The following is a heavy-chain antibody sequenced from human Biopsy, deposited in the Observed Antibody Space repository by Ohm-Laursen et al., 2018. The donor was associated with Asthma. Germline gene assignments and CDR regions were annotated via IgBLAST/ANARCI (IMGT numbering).Heavy chain of an antibody. D-gene: IGHD2-2*01. CDR2: INSVSGTT. Sequence: SSVKVSCKSLGGTFNTYVIGWVRQAPGQGLEWMGGINSVSGTTTYPQKFQDRVTITADDSTSTVYMELSSLRSEDAAVYYCARKAGSCISRTCYSLDFWGQGTLVTVSS. CDR1: GGTFNTYV. V-gene: IGHV1-69*01. J-gene: IGHJ4*02. CDR3: ARKAGSCISRTCYSLDF.